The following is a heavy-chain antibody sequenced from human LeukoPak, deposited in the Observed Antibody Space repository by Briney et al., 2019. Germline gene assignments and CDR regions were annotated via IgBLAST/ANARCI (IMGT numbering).Heavy chain of an antibody. V-gene: IGHV1-18*01. CDR2: VTPNTGNT. Sequence: GASVKVSCKAFGYTLINYALSWVRQAPGQGLEWMGWVTPNTGNTYYAQRLQGRVTMTTDSSANTAYMELRGLTSDDTATYFCAREAMSGFSSGWYADYWGQGTLITVSS. D-gene: IGHD6-19*01. CDR1: GYTLINYA. CDR3: AREAMSGFSSGWYADY. J-gene: IGHJ4*02.